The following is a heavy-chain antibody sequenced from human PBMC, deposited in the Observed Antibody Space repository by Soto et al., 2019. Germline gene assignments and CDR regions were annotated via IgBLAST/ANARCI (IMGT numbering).Heavy chain of an antibody. J-gene: IGHJ4*02. CDR2: AHHSGYT. D-gene: IGHD4-17*01. V-gene: IGHV4-59*02. CDR3: ARMEATTIWYFDY. CDR1: GDSVSTHD. Sequence: QVQLQESGPGLVKPSETLSLTCFVSGDSVSTHDWGWIRQPPGKGLVWIGHAHHSGYTHYDPSFKSRVTMSIDTFKNQLSLKLSSVTAADTAEYYCARMEATTIWYFDYWGQGILVTVSS.